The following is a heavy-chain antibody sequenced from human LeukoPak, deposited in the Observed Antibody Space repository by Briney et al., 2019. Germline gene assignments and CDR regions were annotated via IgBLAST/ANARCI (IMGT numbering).Heavy chain of an antibody. D-gene: IGHD3-16*02. CDR3: ARAQSHRVGGSHRFLPYFDH. J-gene: IGHJ4*02. CDR2: VYSSGAT. Sequence: PSETLSLTCSVSGVSIRSQYWCWIRQSPGKGLEWIGYVYSSGATNHNPSLKSRVTISVDTSQNQLFLSLTSVTAADTAVYYCARAQSHRVGGSHRFLPYFDHWGQGALVTVSS. CDR1: GVSIRSQY. V-gene: IGHV4-59*11.